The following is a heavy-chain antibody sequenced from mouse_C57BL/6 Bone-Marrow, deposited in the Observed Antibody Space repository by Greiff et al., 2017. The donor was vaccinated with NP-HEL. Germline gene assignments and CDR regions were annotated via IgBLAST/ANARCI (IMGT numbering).Heavy chain of an antibody. Sequence: EVKLMESGGGLVQPGGSMKLSCVASGFTFSNYWMNWVRQSPEKGLEWVAQIRLKSDNYATHYAESVKGRFTISRDDSKSSVYLQMNNLRAEDTGIYYCTGPYGNSSYWGQGTLVTVSA. CDR2: IRLKSDNYAT. CDR3: TGPYGNSSY. J-gene: IGHJ3*01. V-gene: IGHV6-3*01. CDR1: GFTFSNYW. D-gene: IGHD2-1*01.